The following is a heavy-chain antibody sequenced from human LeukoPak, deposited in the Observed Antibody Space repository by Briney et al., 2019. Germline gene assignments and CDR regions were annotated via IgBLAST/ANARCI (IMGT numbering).Heavy chain of an antibody. Sequence: ASVKVSCKASGVTFGGYTITWVQHAPGQGLEWMGHVIPVFGSVTYAQRFQGRVTLNTDESTRTVYMELSSLRSEDTAVYYCARALDGLTGTTYFDFWGQGTLVTVAS. CDR3: ARALDGLTGTTYFDF. CDR1: GVTFGGYT. CDR2: VIPVFGSV. D-gene: IGHD1-14*01. V-gene: IGHV1-69*05. J-gene: IGHJ4*02.